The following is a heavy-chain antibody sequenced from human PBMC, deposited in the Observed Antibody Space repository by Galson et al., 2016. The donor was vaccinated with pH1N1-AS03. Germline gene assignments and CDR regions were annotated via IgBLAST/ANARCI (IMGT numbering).Heavy chain of an antibody. Sequence: PALVKPTQTLTLTCSFSGFSLSTSGMRVNWIRQPPGKALEWLARIDWDDDKFYNTSLKTRLTISRDMSKNQVVLIMTNMDPVDTATYYCARSSVTGALVESLDYWGQGTLVTVSS. CDR2: IDWDDDK. V-gene: IGHV2-70*04. J-gene: IGHJ4*02. D-gene: IGHD1-20*01. CDR1: GFSLSTSGMR. CDR3: ARSSVTGALVESLDY.